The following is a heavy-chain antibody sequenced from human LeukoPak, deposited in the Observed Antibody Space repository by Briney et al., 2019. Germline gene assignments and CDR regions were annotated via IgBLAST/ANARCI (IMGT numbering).Heavy chain of an antibody. CDR1: GGSISSSSYY. D-gene: IGHD6-6*01. CDR3: ARVSSSSRPNFDY. V-gene: IGHV4-39*01. Sequence: SETLSLTCTVSGGSISSSSYYWGWIRQPPGKGLEWIGSIYYSGSTYYNPSLKSRVTISVDTSKNQFSLKLSSVTAADTAVYHCARVSSSSRPNFDYWGQGTLVTVSS. J-gene: IGHJ4*02. CDR2: IYYSGST.